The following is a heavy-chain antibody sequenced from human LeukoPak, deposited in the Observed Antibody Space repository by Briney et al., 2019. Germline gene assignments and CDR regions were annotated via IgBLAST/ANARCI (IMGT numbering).Heavy chain of an antibody. CDR2: IRSDASSI. CDR1: GFSVSNNY. D-gene: IGHD3-22*01. V-gene: IGHV3-21*01. CDR3: ARDGYSIGYFYDL. Sequence: GGSLRLSCAASGFSVSNNYMSWVRQAPGKGPEWVSSIRSDASSIYYADSVKGRFTISRDNAKNSVFLQMNSLRAGDTAVYYCARDGYSIGYFYDLWGQGTLVTVSS. J-gene: IGHJ4*02.